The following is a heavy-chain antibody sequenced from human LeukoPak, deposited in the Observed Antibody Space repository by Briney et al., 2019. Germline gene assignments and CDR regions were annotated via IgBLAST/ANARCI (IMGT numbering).Heavy chain of an antibody. CDR3: AKVIGSSTAGGGLGWFDP. CDR2: ISGSGGST. V-gene: IGHV3-23*01. CDR1: GFTFSSYA. Sequence: GGSLRLSCAASGFTFSSYAMSWVRQAPGKGLEWVSAISGSGGSTYYADSVKGRFTISRDNSKNTLYLQMNSLRAEDTAVYYCAKVIGSSTAGGGLGWFDPWGQGTLVTVSS. D-gene: IGHD1-26*01. J-gene: IGHJ5*02.